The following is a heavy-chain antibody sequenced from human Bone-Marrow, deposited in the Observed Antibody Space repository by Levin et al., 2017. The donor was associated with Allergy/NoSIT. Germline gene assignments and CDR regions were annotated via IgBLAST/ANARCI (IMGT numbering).Heavy chain of an antibody. CDR1: GFTFGDYA. CDR2: IRSKAYGGTT. D-gene: IGHD1-1*01. CDR3: TTYCEYICI. Sequence: GESLKISCTASGFTFGDYAMSWLRQAPGKGLEWVGFIRSKAYGGTTEYAASVKGRFTISRDDSKSIAYLQMNSLKTEDTAVYCCTTYCEYICIWGQGTMVTVSS. J-gene: IGHJ3*02. V-gene: IGHV3-49*03.